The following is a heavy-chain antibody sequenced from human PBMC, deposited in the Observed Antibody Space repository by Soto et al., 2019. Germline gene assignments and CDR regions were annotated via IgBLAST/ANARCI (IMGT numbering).Heavy chain of an antibody. CDR2: TSLYNGNT. V-gene: IGHV1-18*01. J-gene: IGHJ3*02. D-gene: IGHD1-1*01. Sequence: ASVKVSCKASGYTFTSYGVRWVRQAPGQGLEWVGWTSLYNGNTNYAQKLQGRVTLTTDTSTDTAYVEVRSLRSDDTAMYYCVRNAQWAFDIWGQGTMVTVSS. CDR3: VRNAQWAFDI. CDR1: GYTFTSYG.